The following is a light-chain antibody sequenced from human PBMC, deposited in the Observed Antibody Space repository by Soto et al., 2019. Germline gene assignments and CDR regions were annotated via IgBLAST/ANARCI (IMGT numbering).Light chain of an antibody. CDR2: DVS. CDR3: QQYNTFWT. V-gene: IGKV1-5*01. J-gene: IGKJ1*01. Sequence: EIQITQSPSALSASVGDRVTITCRASHTISSWLAWYQQKPGKAPKLLIYDVSNLESGVPSRFSGSGSGTEFTLTISSLQPDDSATYYCQQYNTFWTFGQGTKVDIK. CDR1: HTISSW.